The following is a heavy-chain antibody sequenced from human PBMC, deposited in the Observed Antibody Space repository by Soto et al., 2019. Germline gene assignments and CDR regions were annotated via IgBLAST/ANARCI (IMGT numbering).Heavy chain of an antibody. Sequence: LRLSCVGSGFRFSDYPLNWVRQAPGQGLEWVANMNRRGTSTNYVDSVRGRFSTSRDNTRNSFYLNMDSLRVGDTATYYCVRGTPTPGLDIWGRGTTVTAP. J-gene: IGHJ6*02. V-gene: IGHV3-7*03. CDR2: MNRRGTST. CDR1: GFRFSDYP. D-gene: IGHD1-1*01. CDR3: VRGTPTPGLDI.